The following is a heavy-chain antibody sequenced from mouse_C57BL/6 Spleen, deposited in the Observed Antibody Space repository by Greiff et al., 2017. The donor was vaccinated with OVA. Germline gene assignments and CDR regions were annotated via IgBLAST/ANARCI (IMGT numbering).Heavy chain of an antibody. V-gene: IGHV1-75*01. J-gene: IGHJ2*01. Sequence: VQLVESGPELVKPGASVKISCKASGYTFTDYYINWVKQRPGQGLEWIGWIFPGSGSTYYNEKFKGKATLTVDKSSSTAYMLLSSLTSEDSAVYFCARCDYGSSYYFDYWGQGTTLTVSS. CDR3: ARCDYGSSYYFDY. D-gene: IGHD1-1*01. CDR1: GYTFTDYY. CDR2: IFPGSGST.